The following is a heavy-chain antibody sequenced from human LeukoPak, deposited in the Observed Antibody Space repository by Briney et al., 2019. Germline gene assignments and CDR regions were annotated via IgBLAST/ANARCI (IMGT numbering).Heavy chain of an antibody. CDR1: AYSFPNYW. CDR3: ARSTLVRGVTQPDY. Sequence: GASLKISCTGSAYSFPNYWINWVRQMPGKGLEWMGTIDPSDSYTNYSPSFQGHVTISADKSISTAYLQWSSLKASDTAMYYCARSTLVRGVTQPDYWGQGTLVTVSS. CDR2: IDPSDSYT. V-gene: IGHV5-10-1*01. D-gene: IGHD3-10*01. J-gene: IGHJ4*02.